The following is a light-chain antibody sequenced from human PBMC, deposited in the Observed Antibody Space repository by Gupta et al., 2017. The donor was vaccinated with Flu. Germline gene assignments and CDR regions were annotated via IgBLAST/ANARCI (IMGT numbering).Light chain of an antibody. CDR3: QSYDSSNQV. CDR1: SGSIASNY. CDR2: EDN. Sequence: NFMLTQPHSVSESQGQTVTIYCNRGSGSIASNYVQWYQQRPGSAPATVIYEDNQRPSGVPDRFSGSIDSTSNSASLTSSGLKTEDEADYYCQSYDSSNQVFGGGTKLTVL. J-gene: IGLJ3*02. V-gene: IGLV6-57*03.